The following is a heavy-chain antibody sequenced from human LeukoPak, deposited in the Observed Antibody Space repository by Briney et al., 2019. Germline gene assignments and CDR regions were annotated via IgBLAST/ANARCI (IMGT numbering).Heavy chain of an antibody. J-gene: IGHJ5*02. CDR3: ARMLAAAGTGVGFDP. CDR1: GGSISSYY. D-gene: IGHD6-13*01. CDR2: IYYSGST. Sequence: RPSETLSLTCTVSGGSISSYYWSWIRQPPGKGLEWIGYIYYSGSTNYNPYLKSRVTISVDTSKNQFSLKLSSVTAADTAVYYCARMLAAAGTGVGFDPWGQGTLVTVSS. V-gene: IGHV4-59*01.